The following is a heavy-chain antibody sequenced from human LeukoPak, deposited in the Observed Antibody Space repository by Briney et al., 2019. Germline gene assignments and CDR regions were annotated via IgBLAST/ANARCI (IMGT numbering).Heavy chain of an antibody. Sequence: SETLSLTCTVSGGSISSGSYYWSWIRQPAGKGLEWIGRIYTSGSTNYNPSLKSRVTISVNTSKNQFSLKLSSVTAADTAVYYCAREGAAGTVDYWGQGTLVTVSS. CDR2: IYTSGST. J-gene: IGHJ4*02. CDR1: GGSISSGSYY. V-gene: IGHV4-61*02. CDR3: AREGAAGTVDY. D-gene: IGHD6-13*01.